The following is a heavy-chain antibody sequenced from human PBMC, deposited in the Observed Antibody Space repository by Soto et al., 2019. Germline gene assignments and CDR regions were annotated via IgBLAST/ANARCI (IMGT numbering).Heavy chain of an antibody. D-gene: IGHD2-15*01. CDR1: GFIVSDTY. Sequence: GGSLRLSCTASGFIVSDTYVNWVRQAPGKGLEWVSVISNRGDTHYADSVRGRFSLSRDISDNTLHLQMNNLRVEDTAVYYCAREPRYCRGGSCSITRDAYYIWGQGTMVTVSS. J-gene: IGHJ3*02. CDR2: ISNRGDT. V-gene: IGHV3-66*01. CDR3: AREPRYCRGGSCSITRDAYYI.